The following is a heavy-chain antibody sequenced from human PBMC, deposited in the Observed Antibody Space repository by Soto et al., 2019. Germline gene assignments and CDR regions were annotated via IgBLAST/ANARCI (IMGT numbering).Heavy chain of an antibody. J-gene: IGHJ4*02. CDR1: GGYISTYY. V-gene: IGHV4-59*01. Sequence: NPSETLSLTCTVSGGYISTYYWSWIRQPPGKGLEWIGYIYYSGSTNYNPSLKSRVTISVDTSKNQFSLKLNSVTAADTALFYCARARGSYYNFDYWGQGTLVTVSS. CDR3: ARARGSYYNFDY. CDR2: IYYSGST. D-gene: IGHD3-10*01.